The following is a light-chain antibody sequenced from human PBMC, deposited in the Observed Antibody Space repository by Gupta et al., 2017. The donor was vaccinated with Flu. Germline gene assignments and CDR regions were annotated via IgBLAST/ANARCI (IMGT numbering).Light chain of an antibody. CDR3: AVWDDNLRGL. CDR2: RNS. J-gene: IGLJ2*01. CDR1: NSNIGNNN. Sequence: QSVLTQPPSASGTPGQRVTISCSGSNSNIGNNNVFWYQQLPGTAPRLLIYRNSERPSGVPDRFSGSKSGTSASLAISGLRAEDEADYYCAVWDDNLRGLFGGGTRLTVL. V-gene: IGLV1-47*01.